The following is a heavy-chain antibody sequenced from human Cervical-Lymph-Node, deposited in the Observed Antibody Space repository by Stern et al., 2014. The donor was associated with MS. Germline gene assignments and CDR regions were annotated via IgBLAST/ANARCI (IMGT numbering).Heavy chain of an antibody. J-gene: IGHJ4*02. CDR2: IYMGGST. V-gene: IGHV4-4*07. Sequence: QVQLVESGPGLLKPSETLSLTCTVSGDSITSYYWNWIRQPAGKGLEWIGRIYMGGSTDYRPSLKSRVTMSVDTSKNPFSLKLSAVTAADTAVYYCAREFSNTFDYWGQGALVTVSS. CDR3: AREFSNTFDY. D-gene: IGHD3-3*02. CDR1: GDSITSYY.